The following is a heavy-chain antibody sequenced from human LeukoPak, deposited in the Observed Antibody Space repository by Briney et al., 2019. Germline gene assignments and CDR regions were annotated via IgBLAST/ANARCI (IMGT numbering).Heavy chain of an antibody. CDR1: GGSISRYY. D-gene: IGHD5-18*01. V-gene: IGHV4-59*01. J-gene: IGHJ4*02. CDR2: IYYTGAT. CDR3: ARAGYSYGTGYYFDY. Sequence: PWETLSLTCTVSGGSISRYYWSWIRLPPGKGLEWIGYIYYTGATYYNPSLKSRVTISLDTSNNQSSLKLSSVTAADAAVYYCARAGYSYGTGYYFDYWGQGALVTVSS.